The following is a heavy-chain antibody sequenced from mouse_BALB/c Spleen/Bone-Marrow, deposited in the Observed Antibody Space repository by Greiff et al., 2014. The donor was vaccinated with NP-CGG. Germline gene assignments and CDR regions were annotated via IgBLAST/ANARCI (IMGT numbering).Heavy chain of an antibody. J-gene: IGHJ3*01. Sequence: VMLVESGPGLVAPSQSLSITCTVSGFSLTSYGVHWVRQPPGKGLEWLGVIWAGGSTNYNSALMSRLSISKDNSKSQVFLKMNSLQTYDTAMYYCARGSTTATFAYWGQGTLVTVSA. CDR2: IWAGGST. D-gene: IGHD1-2*01. V-gene: IGHV2-9*02. CDR3: ARGSTTATFAY. CDR1: GFSLTSYG.